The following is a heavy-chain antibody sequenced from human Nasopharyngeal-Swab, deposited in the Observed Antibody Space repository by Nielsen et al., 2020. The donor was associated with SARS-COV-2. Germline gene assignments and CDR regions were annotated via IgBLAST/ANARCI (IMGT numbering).Heavy chain of an antibody. CDR1: GGSFSGYY. D-gene: IGHD2-8*01. Sequence: GSLRLSCAVYGGSFSGYYWSWIRQPPGKGLEWIGEINHSGSTNYNPSLKSRVTISVDTSKNQFSLKLSSVTAADTAVYYCARGPGLRVLMVYPRGPFDYWGQGTLVTVSS. J-gene: IGHJ4*02. V-gene: IGHV4-34*01. CDR2: INHSGST. CDR3: ARGPGLRVLMVYPRGPFDY.